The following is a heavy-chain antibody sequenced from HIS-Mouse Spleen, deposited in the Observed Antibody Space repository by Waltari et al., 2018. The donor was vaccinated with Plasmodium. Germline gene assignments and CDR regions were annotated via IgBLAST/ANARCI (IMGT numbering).Heavy chain of an antibody. Sequence: QVQLQQWGAGLLKPSETLSLTCAVYGGSLSGSYWSWSRQPPGKGLEWIGEINHSGSTNYNPSLKSRVTISVDTSKNQFSLKLSSVTAADTAVYYCARGPGYSSGWYYFDYWGQGTLVTVSS. CDR2: INHSGST. CDR3: ARGPGYSSGWYYFDY. V-gene: IGHV4-34*01. J-gene: IGHJ4*02. CDR1: GGSLSGSY. D-gene: IGHD6-19*01.